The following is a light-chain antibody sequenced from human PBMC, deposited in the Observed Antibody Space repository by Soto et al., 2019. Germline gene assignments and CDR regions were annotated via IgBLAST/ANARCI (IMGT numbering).Light chain of an antibody. V-gene: IGKV3-20*01. CDR1: QTVSNTY. Sequence: EIVLTQSPGTLSLSPGERATLSCRASQTVSNTYLAWYQHEPGQAPRLLIYGASDRATGIPDRFSGSGSVTDFTLTISSLEPEDFALYYCQQYGTSPVTFGQGTKLEI. J-gene: IGKJ2*01. CDR2: GAS. CDR3: QQYGTSPVT.